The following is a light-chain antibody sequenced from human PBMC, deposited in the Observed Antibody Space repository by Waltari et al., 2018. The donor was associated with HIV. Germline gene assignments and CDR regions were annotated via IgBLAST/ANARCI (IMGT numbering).Light chain of an antibody. CDR3: QQSYSTPA. V-gene: IGKV1-39*01. CDR2: AAS. Sequence: DIQMTQSPSSLSASVGDRVTITCRTSQSISSYLNWFQQKPGKAPKLLIYAASNLQSGVPSRFSGSGSVTDFTLTISSLQPEDFGTYYCQQSYSTPAFGQGTKLEIK. CDR1: QSISSY. J-gene: IGKJ2*01.